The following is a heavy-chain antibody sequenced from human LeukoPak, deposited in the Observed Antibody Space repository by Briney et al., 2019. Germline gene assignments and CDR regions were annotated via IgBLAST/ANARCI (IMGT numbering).Heavy chain of an antibody. CDR2: MYPSGST. V-gene: IGHV4-4*07. Sequence: SETLSLTCTVSGGSISSYYWSWIRQPAGKGLEWIGRMYPSGSTNYNPSLRSRVTMSVDTSKNQFSLKLSSVTAADTAVYYCARDRYGGIIDYWGQGTLVTVSS. CDR3: ARDRYGGIIDY. J-gene: IGHJ4*02. CDR1: GGSISSYY. D-gene: IGHD1-1*01.